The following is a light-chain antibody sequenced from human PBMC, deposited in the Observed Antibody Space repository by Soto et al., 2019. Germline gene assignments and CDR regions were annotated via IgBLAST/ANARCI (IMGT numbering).Light chain of an antibody. Sequence: EIVMTQSPATLSVSPGERATLSCRASQSVSSNLAWYQQKPGQAPRLLIYGASTRATGIPARFSGSGSGTEFTLTISSLQSEDFAVYYCHQYGSSPPYTFGQGTNLEI. CDR3: HQYGSSPPYT. CDR1: QSVSSN. V-gene: IGKV3-15*01. J-gene: IGKJ2*01. CDR2: GAS.